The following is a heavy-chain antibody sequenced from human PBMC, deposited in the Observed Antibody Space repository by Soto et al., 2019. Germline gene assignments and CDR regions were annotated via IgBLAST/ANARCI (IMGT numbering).Heavy chain of an antibody. V-gene: IGHV4-39*01. D-gene: IGHD1-26*01. CDR3: ANPRGRSGYFQH. Sequence: QLQLQESGPGLVKPSETLSLTCTVSGGSISSSSYYWGSIRQPPGKGLEWIGTIYYRGSTYYNPSLKSRVTISVDRSKNQFALKLSSVTAADTAVYYCANPRGRSGYFQHWGQGTLVTVSS. J-gene: IGHJ1*01. CDR1: GGSISSSSYY. CDR2: IYYRGST.